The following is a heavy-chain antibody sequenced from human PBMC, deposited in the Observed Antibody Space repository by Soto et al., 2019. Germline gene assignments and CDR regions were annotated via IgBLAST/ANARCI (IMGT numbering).Heavy chain of an antibody. CDR2: IYYNGNT. V-gene: IGHV4-31*03. Sequence: QVQLQESGPGLVKPSQTLSLTCTVSGDSMSSGFYYWSWIRQRPGKGLEWIGYIYYNGNTDHNPSLHIRVPISTDPPRSPFSRKLSSVTAADTAVYYGARGLGSANYSIFDCWGQGTLVTVSS. CDR3: ARGLGSANYSIFDC. CDR1: GDSMSSGFYY. J-gene: IGHJ4*02. D-gene: IGHD1-26*01.